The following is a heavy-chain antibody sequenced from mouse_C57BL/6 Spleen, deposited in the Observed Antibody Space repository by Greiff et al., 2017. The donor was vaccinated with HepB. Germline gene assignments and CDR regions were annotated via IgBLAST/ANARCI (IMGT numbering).Heavy chain of an antibody. D-gene: IGHD1-1*01. J-gene: IGHJ4*01. Sequence: EVKLVESGGGLVQPGGSLKLSCAASGFTFSDYYMYWVRQTPEKRLEWVAYISNGGGSTYYPDTVKGRFTISRDNAKNTLYLQMSRLKSEDTAMYYCARRYYYGSSYPYAMDYWGQGTSVTVSS. CDR3: ARRYYYGSSYPYAMDY. V-gene: IGHV5-12*01. CDR2: ISNGGGST. CDR1: GFTFSDYY.